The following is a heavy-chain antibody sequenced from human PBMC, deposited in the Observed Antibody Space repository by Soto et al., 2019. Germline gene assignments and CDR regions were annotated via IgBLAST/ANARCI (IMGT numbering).Heavy chain of an antibody. Sequence: SETLSLTCAVYGGSFSGYYWSWIRQPPGKGLEWIGEINHSGSTNYNPSLKSRVTISVDTSKNQFSLKLSSVTAADTAVYYCARGGRYYYGSGMLYYYYGMDVWGQGTTVTVSS. CDR3: ARGGRYYYGSGMLYYYYGMDV. CDR1: GGSFSGYY. J-gene: IGHJ6*02. D-gene: IGHD3-10*01. CDR2: INHSGST. V-gene: IGHV4-34*01.